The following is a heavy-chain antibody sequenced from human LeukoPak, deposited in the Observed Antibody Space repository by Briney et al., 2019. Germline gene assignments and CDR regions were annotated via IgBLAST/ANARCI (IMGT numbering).Heavy chain of an antibody. CDR2: IYTSGST. Sequence: KPSETLSLTCTVSGCSISSYYWSWIRQPPGKGLEWIGYIYTSGSTNYNPSLKSRVTISVDTSKNQFSLKLSSVTAADTAVYYCARHITWNSITFDYWGQGTLVTVSS. V-gene: IGHV4-4*09. CDR1: GCSISSYY. J-gene: IGHJ4*02. CDR3: ARHITWNSITFDY. D-gene: IGHD1-7*01.